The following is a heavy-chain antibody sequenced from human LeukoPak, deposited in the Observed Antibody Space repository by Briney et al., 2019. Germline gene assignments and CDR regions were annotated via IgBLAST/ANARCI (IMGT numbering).Heavy chain of an antibody. V-gene: IGHV3-33*06. D-gene: IGHD1-1*01. CDR3: AKVVQYTASTGTGLDY. CDR1: GFTFSNYG. J-gene: IGHJ4*02. Sequence: GGSLRLSCVASGFTFSNYGMHWVRQAPGKGLDWVAVIWYDGSYKYYADSVKGRFTISRENPKNTLYLQMDSLRAEDTGIYYCAKVVQYTASTGTGLDYWGQGTLVTVSS. CDR2: IWYDGSYK.